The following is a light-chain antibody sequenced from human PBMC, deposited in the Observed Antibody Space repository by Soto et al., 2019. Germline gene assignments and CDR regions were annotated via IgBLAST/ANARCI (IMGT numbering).Light chain of an antibody. CDR3: QQSYSPPPIT. CDR2: AAS. V-gene: IGKV1-39*01. Sequence: DIQMTQSPSSLSASLGDIVTITCRASQSIGRFLNWYQQKPGKAPALLIYAASSLQSGVPSRFSGSGSGTDFTLTISSLQPEDFATYYCQQSYSPPPITFGQGTRLEIK. J-gene: IGKJ5*01. CDR1: QSIGRF.